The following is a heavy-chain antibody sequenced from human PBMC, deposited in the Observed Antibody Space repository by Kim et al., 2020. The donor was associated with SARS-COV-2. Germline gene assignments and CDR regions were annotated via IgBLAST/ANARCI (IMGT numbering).Heavy chain of an antibody. J-gene: IGHJ4*02. CDR3: ARASGSYDEIDY. CDR2: IWYDGSNR. V-gene: IGHV3-33*01. D-gene: IGHD1-26*01. CDR1: GFTFSTSG. Sequence: GGSLRLSCAASGFTFSTSGMHWVRQAPGKGLEWVAVIWYDGSNRYYTDSVKGRFTISRDNSKNMLYLQMNALRAEDTAVYYCARASGSYDEIDYWGQGTLVTVSS.